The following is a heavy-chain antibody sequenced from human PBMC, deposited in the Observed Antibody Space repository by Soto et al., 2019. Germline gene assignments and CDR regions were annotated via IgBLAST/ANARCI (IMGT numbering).Heavy chain of an antibody. J-gene: IGHJ3*02. CDR1: GFTFSGSA. V-gene: IGHV3-73*01. CDR3: THVGVGGYSSYAFDI. CDR2: IRSKANSYAT. Sequence: GGSLRLSCAASGFTFSGSAMHWVRQASGKGLEWVGRIRSKANSYATAYAASVKGRFTISRDDSKNTAYLQMNSLKTEDTAVYYCTHVGVGGYSSYAFDIWGQGTMVTVSS. D-gene: IGHD5-18*01.